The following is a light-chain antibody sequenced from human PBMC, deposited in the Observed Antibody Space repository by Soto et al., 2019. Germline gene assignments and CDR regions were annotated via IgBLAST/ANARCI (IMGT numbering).Light chain of an antibody. Sequence: QSALTQPRSVSGAPGQSVTISCTGTSSDVGGYNYVSWYQQHPGKAPKVMIYDVSERPSGVPDLFSGSKSGNTASLTISGLMAEYEADYYCCSYAGSPRYVFGTGTKLTVL. V-gene: IGLV2-11*01. CDR2: DVS. CDR3: CSYAGSPRYV. J-gene: IGLJ1*01. CDR1: SSDVGGYNY.